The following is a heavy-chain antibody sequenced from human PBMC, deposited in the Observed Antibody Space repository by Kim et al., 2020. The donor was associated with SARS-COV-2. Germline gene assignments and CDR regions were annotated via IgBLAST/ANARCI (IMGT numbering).Heavy chain of an antibody. V-gene: IGHV1-69*13. CDR3: ARGTTYGYVGYYYYYGMDV. CDR1: GGTFSSYA. CDR2: IIPIFGTA. J-gene: IGHJ6*02. D-gene: IGHD5-18*01. Sequence: SVKVSCKASGGTFSSYAISWVRQAPGQGLEWMGGIIPIFGTANYAQKFQGRVTITADESTSTAYMELSSLRSEDTAVYYCARGTTYGYVGYYYYYGMDVWGQGTTVTVSS.